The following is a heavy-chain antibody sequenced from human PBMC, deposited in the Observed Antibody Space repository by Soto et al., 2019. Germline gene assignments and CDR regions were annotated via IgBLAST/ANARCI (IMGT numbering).Heavy chain of an antibody. CDR2: ISYDGNNK. Sequence: PGGSLRLSCAASGFTFISYGIHWARQAPGKGLEWVALISYDGNNKYYADSVKGRFTISRDNIKNMLYLQMNSLRAEDTAVYYCAKTGSGWYFDYWGQGTLVTVSS. CDR3: AKTGSGWYFDY. V-gene: IGHV3-30*18. CDR1: GFTFISYG. D-gene: IGHD6-19*01. J-gene: IGHJ4*02.